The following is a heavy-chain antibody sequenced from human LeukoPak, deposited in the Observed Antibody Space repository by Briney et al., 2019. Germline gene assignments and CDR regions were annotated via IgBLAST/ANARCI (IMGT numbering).Heavy chain of an antibody. D-gene: IGHD1-26*01. J-gene: IGHJ6*03. CDR2: IIPIFGTE. Sequence: SVKVSGKASGGTYSSYAISWVRQAPGQGLEWMGGIIPIFGTENYAQKFQGRVTITADKSTSTAYMELSSLRSEDTAVYYCARAYWEAYYYYYYMDVWGKGTTVTVSS. V-gene: IGHV1-69*06. CDR3: ARAYWEAYYYYYYMDV. CDR1: GGTYSSYA.